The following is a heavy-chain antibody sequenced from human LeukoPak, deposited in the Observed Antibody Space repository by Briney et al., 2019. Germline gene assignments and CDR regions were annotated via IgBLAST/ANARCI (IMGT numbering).Heavy chain of an antibody. J-gene: IGHJ4*02. Sequence: GGSLRLSCAASGFTFSSYSMNWVRQAPGKGLEWVSSISSSSSYIYYADSVKGRFTISRDNAKNSLYLQMNSLRAEDTAVYYCARGGVTSEPRFDYWGQGTLVTLSS. D-gene: IGHD4-17*01. CDR2: ISSSSSYI. CDR1: GFTFSSYS. V-gene: IGHV3-21*01. CDR3: ARGGVTSEPRFDY.